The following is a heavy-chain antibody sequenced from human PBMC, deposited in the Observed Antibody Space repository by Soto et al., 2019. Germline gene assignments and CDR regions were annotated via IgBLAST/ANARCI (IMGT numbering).Heavy chain of an antibody. CDR1: GFTFSSYG. Sequence: QVQLVESGGGVVQPGRSLRLSCAASGFTFSSYGMHWVRQAPGKGLEWEAVISYDGSNKYYADSVKGRFTISRDNSKNTLYLQMNSLRAEDTAVYYCAKAVLEWLLRGSYGMDVWGQGTTVTVSS. CDR2: ISYDGSNK. J-gene: IGHJ6*02. V-gene: IGHV3-30*18. D-gene: IGHD3-3*01. CDR3: AKAVLEWLLRGSYGMDV.